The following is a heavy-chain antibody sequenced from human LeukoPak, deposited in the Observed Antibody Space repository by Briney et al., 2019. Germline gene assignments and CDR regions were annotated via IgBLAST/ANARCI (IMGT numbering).Heavy chain of an antibody. CDR3: ARYGSTGTTGFYGMDV. Sequence: SETLSLTCTVSGGSINSYYWSWIRQPPGKGLEWIGYIFYSVNTNYNPSLTSRVTISLDTSKNQFSLNLRSVTAADTAVYYCARYGSTGTTGFYGMDVWGQGTTVTVSS. D-gene: IGHD1-1*01. V-gene: IGHV4-59*01. J-gene: IGHJ6*02. CDR2: IFYSVNT. CDR1: GGSINSYY.